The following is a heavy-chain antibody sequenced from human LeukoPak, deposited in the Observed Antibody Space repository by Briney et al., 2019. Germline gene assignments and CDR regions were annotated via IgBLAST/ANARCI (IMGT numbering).Heavy chain of an antibody. CDR1: GGSISSSNCY. CDR3: ARDRYYYDSSGHYRLDY. J-gene: IGHJ4*02. Sequence: SETLSLTCTVSGGSISSSNCYWGWIRQPPGKGLEWIGSIYYSGGTYYNASLKSRVTISIDTSKNQFSLKLSSVTAADTAVYYCARDRYYYDSSGHYRLDYWGQGTLVTVSS. D-gene: IGHD3-22*01. V-gene: IGHV4-39*02. CDR2: IYYSGGT.